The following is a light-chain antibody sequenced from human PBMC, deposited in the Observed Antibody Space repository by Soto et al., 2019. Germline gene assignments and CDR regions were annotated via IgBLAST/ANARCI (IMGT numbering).Light chain of an antibody. CDR2: DAS. CDR1: HDVSRN. Sequence: DIHMTQSPSSLSASVGDRVTIACRSSHDVSRNLNWFQQKPGEAPKLLIYDASNLERGVPPRFSGSGSGTDFTLTISSLQSEDVATYYCQQYNSMLSFGGGTEVEIK. CDR3: QQYNSMLS. V-gene: IGKV1-33*01. J-gene: IGKJ4*01.